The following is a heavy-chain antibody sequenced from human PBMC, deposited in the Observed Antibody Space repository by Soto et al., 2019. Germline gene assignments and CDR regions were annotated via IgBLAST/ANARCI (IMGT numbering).Heavy chain of an antibody. CDR3: ARGGSTAISGAGSFDI. CDR1: GGSISSYY. CDR2: IYYSGST. D-gene: IGHD3-9*01. J-gene: IGHJ3*02. V-gene: IGHV4-59*01. Sequence: SETLSLTCTVSGGSISSYYWSWIRQPPGKGLEWIGYIYYSGSTNYNPSLKSRVTMSLDTSKNQFSLKLSSVTPADTAVYYCARGGSTAISGAGSFDIWGHGTMVTVSS.